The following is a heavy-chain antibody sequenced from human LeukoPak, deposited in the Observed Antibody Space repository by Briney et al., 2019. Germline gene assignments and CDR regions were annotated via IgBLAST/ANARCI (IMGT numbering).Heavy chain of an antibody. J-gene: IGHJ5*02. D-gene: IGHD2-21*01. Sequence: ASVKVSCKASGYTFTSYGISWVRQAPGQGLEWKGWISAYNGNTNYAQKLQGRVTMTTDTSTSTAYMELRSLRSDDTAVYYCARDCGGDCYPTLDNWFDPWGQGTLVTVSS. CDR3: ARDCGGDCYPTLDNWFDP. CDR1: GYTFTSYG. CDR2: ISAYNGNT. V-gene: IGHV1-18*01.